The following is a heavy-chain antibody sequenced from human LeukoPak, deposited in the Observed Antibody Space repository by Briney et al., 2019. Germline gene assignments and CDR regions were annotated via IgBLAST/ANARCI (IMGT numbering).Heavy chain of an antibody. V-gene: IGHV1-18*01. Sequence: ASVKVSCKAPGYTFTSYGISWVRQAPGQGLEWMGWISAYNGNTNYAQKLQGRVTMTTDTSTSTAYMELRSLRSDDTAVYYCARDSSRGFGELTLDFDYWGQGTLVTVSS. CDR1: GYTFTSYG. CDR3: ARDSSRGFGELTLDFDY. D-gene: IGHD3-10*01. CDR2: ISAYNGNT. J-gene: IGHJ4*02.